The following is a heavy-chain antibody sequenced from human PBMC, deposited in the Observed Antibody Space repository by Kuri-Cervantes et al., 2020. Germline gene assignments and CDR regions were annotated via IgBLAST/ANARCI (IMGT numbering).Heavy chain of an antibody. V-gene: IGHV3-21*01. D-gene: IGHD5-18*01. CDR1: GFTFSSYS. CDR3: ARAGYSYAFAGLDP. CDR2: ISSSSSYI. Sequence: LSLTCAASGFTFSSYSMSWVRQAPGKGLEWVSSISSSSSYIYYADSVKGRFTISRDNSKNTLYLQMNSLRAEDTAVYYCARAGYSYAFAGLDPWGQGTLVTVSS. J-gene: IGHJ5*02.